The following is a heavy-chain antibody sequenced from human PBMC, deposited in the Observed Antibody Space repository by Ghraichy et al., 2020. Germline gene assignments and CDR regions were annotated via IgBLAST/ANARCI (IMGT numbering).Heavy chain of an antibody. CDR3: ALTKASLRYFDWLFEEDAFDI. CDR2: INGSGGST. J-gene: IGHJ3*02. D-gene: IGHD3-9*01. CDR1: GFTFSSYA. V-gene: IGHV3-23*01. Sequence: GGSLRLSCAASGFTFSSYAMSWVRQAPGKGLEWVSAINGSGGSTYYADSVKGRFTISRDNSKNTLYLQMNSLRAEDTAVYYCALTKASLRYFDWLFEEDAFDIWGQGTMVTVSS.